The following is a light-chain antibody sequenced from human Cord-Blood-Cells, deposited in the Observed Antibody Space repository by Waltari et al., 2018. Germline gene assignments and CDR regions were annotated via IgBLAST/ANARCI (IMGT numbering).Light chain of an antibody. Sequence: SYELTQPPSVSVSPGQTASITCSGENLGDKYACWYQQKPGQSPVLVLYQDSKRPSGIPERFSGSNSGNTATLTISGTQAMDEADYYCQAWDSSTVVFGGGTKLTVL. V-gene: IGLV3-1*01. CDR3: QAWDSSTVV. CDR1: NLGDKY. CDR2: QDS. J-gene: IGLJ2*01.